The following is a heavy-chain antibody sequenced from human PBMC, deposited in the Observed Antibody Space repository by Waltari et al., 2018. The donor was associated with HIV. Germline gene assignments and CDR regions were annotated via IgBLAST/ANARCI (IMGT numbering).Heavy chain of an antibody. CDR3: ARTFMVRGVSHNYYYFGMDV. CDR1: GFSLSTDTMR. Sequence: QVTLKESGPALVTPTQTLTLTCTISGFSLSTDTMRVSWIRQPPGKALEWLARIDWDDDKFYNTSLRTRLTISKDTSKNQVVLRMTNVDPVDTATYYCARTFMVRGVSHNYYYFGMDVWGQGTTVTVSS. V-gene: IGHV2-70*04. J-gene: IGHJ6*02. CDR2: IDWDDDK. D-gene: IGHD3-10*01.